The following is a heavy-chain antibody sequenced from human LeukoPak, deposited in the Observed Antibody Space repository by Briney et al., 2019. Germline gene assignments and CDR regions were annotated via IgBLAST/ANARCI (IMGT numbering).Heavy chain of an antibody. J-gene: IGHJ4*02. D-gene: IGHD3-10*01. V-gene: IGHV3-30*02. CDR3: TRELMRPFGCSDH. CDR1: GFTFSSYG. CDR2: IRYDGRKT. Sequence: PGGSLRLSCAASGFTFSSYGMHWVRQAPDKGLEWVAFIRYDGRKTYYADSVKGRFTVSRDNAENSLYLQMNSLRVEDTAVYYCTRELMRPFGCSDHWGQGTPVTVSS.